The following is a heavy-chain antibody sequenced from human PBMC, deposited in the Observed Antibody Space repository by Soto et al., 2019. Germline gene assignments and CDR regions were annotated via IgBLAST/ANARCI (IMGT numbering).Heavy chain of an antibody. V-gene: IGHV3-48*02. D-gene: IGHD6-6*01. CDR3: ARPEYSSSSYGMDV. CDR2: ISSSSSTI. CDR1: GFTFSSYS. Sequence: GGSLRLSCAASGFTFSSYSMNWVHQAPGKGLEWVSYISSSSSTIYYADSVKGRFTISRDSAKNSLYLQMNSLRDEDTAVYYCARPEYSSSSYGMDVWGQGTTVTVSS. J-gene: IGHJ6*02.